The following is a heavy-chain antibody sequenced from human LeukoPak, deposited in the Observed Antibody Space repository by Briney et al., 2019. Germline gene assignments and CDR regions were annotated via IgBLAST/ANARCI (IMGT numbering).Heavy chain of an antibody. J-gene: IGHJ4*02. Sequence: PGGSLRLSCAASGFTFSSYAMSWVRQAPGKGLEWVSGISGSGGSTQYADSVKGRFTISRDNSKNTLHLQMYSLRAEDTAVYYCAKDMRGIYGDYFDYRGQGTLVTVSS. D-gene: IGHD4/OR15-4a*01. CDR3: AKDMRGIYGDYFDY. CDR2: ISGSGGST. V-gene: IGHV3-23*01. CDR1: GFTFSSYA.